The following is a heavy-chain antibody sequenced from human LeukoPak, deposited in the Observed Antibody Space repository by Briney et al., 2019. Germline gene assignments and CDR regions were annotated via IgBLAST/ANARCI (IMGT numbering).Heavy chain of an antibody. CDR2: IFYSGST. V-gene: IGHV4-59*01. CDR3: AKHFGDYGGGTFDI. CDR1: GGSISSYY. D-gene: IGHD4-17*01. J-gene: IGHJ3*02. Sequence: KSSETLSLTCTVSGGSISSYYWSWIRQPPGKGLEWIGYIFYSGSTNYNPSLKSRVTISVDTSKNHFSLKLSSVTAADTAVYYRAKHFGDYGGGTFDIWGQGTMVTVSS.